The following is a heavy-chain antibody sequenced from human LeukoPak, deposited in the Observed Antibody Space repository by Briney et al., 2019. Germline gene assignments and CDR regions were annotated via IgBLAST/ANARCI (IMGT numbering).Heavy chain of an antibody. D-gene: IGHD4-17*01. CDR3: AKGTYGGNSGCFDY. J-gene: IGHJ4*02. V-gene: IGHV3-9*01. CDR2: ISWNSGSI. Sequence: GGSLRLSCAASGFTFDDYAMHWVRQAPGKGLEWVSGISWNSGSIGYADSVMGRFTISRDNAKNSLYLQMNSLRAEDTALYYCAKGTYGGNSGCFDYWGQGTLVTVSS. CDR1: GFTFDDYA.